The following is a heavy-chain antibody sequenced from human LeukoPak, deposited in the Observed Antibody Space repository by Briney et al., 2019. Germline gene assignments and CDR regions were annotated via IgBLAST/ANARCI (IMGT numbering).Heavy chain of an antibody. J-gene: IGHJ4*02. CDR1: GFTFSIYA. CDR3: ARAGFTFSDYFGSFFDY. Sequence: GRSLRLSCAASGFTFSIYAMRWVRQAPGKGLEWVSYISSSSSTIYYADSVKGRFTLSRDNAKNSLYLQMNSLRAEDTAVYYCARAGFTFSDYFGSFFDYWGQGTLVTVSS. V-gene: IGHV3-48*01. D-gene: IGHD3-10*01. CDR2: ISSSSSTI.